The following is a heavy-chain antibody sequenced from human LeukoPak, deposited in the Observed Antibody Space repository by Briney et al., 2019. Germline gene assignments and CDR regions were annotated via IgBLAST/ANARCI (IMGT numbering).Heavy chain of an antibody. V-gene: IGHV4-59*11. CDR1: GGSISSHY. CDR2: ISSHGNT. D-gene: IGHD1-14*01. Sequence: SETLSLTCTVSGGSISSHYWSWIRQPPGQALEWIGYISSHGNTNYNPSLKSRVTISVDTSKNQFSLSLSSVTAADTALYYCSREHDRGDFDYWGLGTLVTVSS. CDR3: SREHDRGDFDY. J-gene: IGHJ4*02.